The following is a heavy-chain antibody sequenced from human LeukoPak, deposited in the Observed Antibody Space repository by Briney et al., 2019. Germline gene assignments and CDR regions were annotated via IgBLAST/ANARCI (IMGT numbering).Heavy chain of an antibody. Sequence: GGSLRLSCAVSGFTVSSIYMSWVRQAPGKGLEWVSFIYSDGNTYYGDSVKGRFTLSRDSSRNTLNLQMNSLTVDDTAVYYCAGDTHSSSWYDHWGQGTLVTVSS. V-gene: IGHV3-53*01. J-gene: IGHJ5*02. CDR1: GFTVSSIY. CDR2: IYSDGNT. D-gene: IGHD6-19*01. CDR3: AGDTHSSSWYDH.